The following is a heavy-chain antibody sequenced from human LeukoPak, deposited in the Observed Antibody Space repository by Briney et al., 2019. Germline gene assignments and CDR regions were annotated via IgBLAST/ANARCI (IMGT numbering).Heavy chain of an antibody. D-gene: IGHD6-19*01. CDR1: GYTFTSYG. V-gene: IGHV1-18*01. CDR2: ISAYNGNT. J-gene: IGHJ6*02. CDR3: ARDVRQGSGWSTSLYYYYGMDV. Sequence: ASVKVSCKASGYTFTSYGISWVRQAPGQGLEWMGRISAYNGNTNYAQKLQGRVTMTTDTSTSTAYMELRSLRSDDTAVYYCARDVRQGSGWSTSLYYYYGMDVWGQGTTVTVSS.